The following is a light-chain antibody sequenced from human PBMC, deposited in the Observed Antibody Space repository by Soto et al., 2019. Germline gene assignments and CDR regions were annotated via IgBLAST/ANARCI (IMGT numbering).Light chain of an antibody. CDR3: QTWGTGSARVV. Sequence: QSVLTQSPSASASLGASVKLTCTLSSGHSNYAIAWHQQQPEKVPRYLMKVNSGGSHIKGDGIPDRFSGSSSGAERYLFSSSLQSEDEADYYCQTWGTGSARVVFGGGTQLTVL. CDR1: SGHSNYA. J-gene: IGLJ7*01. CDR2: VNSGGSH. V-gene: IGLV4-69*01.